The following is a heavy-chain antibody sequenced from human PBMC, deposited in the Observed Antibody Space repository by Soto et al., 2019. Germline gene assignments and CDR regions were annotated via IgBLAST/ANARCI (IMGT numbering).Heavy chain of an antibody. V-gene: IGHV1-69*01. CDR1: GDSFSRFA. Sequence: QVQLAQSGPEVKKPGSSLKVSCQSYGDSFSRFAVSWVRQAPGEGLEWMGGIIPVTGTANYIDKFRGRLTITADESSSTVYMELSSLRSEDTAVYYCARLGLDLDFDHWGQGTLVTVSS. J-gene: IGHJ4*02. CDR3: ARLGLDLDFDH. CDR2: IIPVTGTA.